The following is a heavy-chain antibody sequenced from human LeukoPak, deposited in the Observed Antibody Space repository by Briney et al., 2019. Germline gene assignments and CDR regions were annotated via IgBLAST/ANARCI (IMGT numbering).Heavy chain of an antibody. CDR1: GYTFTGYY. D-gene: IGHD3-22*01. CDR3: ASRSYYYDSSGHDAFDI. Sequence: ASVKVSCKASGYTFTGYYMHWVRQAPGQGLEWMGIINPSGGSTSYAQKFQGRVTMTRDMSTSTVYMELSSLRSEDTAVYYCASRSYYYDSSGHDAFDIWGQGTMVTVSS. J-gene: IGHJ3*02. CDR2: INPSGGST. V-gene: IGHV1-46*01.